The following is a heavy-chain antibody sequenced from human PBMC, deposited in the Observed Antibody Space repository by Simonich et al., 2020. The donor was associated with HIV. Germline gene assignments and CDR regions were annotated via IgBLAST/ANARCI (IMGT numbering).Heavy chain of an antibody. J-gene: IGHJ4*02. CDR1: GASFSGYY. V-gene: IGHV4-34*01. D-gene: IGHD7-27*01. CDR3: ASAFPWGPFDY. Sequence: QVQLQQLGSGLLKSSETLSLTCAVYGASFSGYYWIWISLPPGKGIEYIWEINNIGRNNYNPTLKSRVTISVDTPKNQFSLKLSSVTAADTAVYYCASAFPWGPFDYWGQGSLVTVSS. CDR2: INNIGRN.